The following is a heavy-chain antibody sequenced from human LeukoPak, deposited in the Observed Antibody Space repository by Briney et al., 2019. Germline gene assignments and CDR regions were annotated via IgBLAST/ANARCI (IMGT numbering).Heavy chain of an antibody. CDR3: ARLPSYYYMDV. V-gene: IGHV3-7*01. J-gene: IGHJ6*03. Sequence: PGGSLRLSCAASGFTFSSYSMNWVRQAPGKGLEWVANIKQDGSEKYYVDSVKGRFTISRDNAKNSLYLQMNSLRAEDTAVYYCARLPSYYYMDVWGKGPRSPSP. CDR2: IKQDGSEK. CDR1: GFTFSSYS.